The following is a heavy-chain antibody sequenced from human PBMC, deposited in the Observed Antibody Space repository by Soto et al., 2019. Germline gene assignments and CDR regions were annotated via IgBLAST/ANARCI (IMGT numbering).Heavy chain of an antibody. Sequence: QPGGSLRLSCAASGFTFSSYGMHWVRQAPGKGLEWVAVIWYDGSNKYYADSVKGRFTISRDNSKNTLYLQMNSLRAEDTAVYYCARDRSPYYYGSGSPSEFDYWGQGTLVTVSS. CDR1: GFTFSSYG. CDR3: ARDRSPYYYGSGSPSEFDY. V-gene: IGHV3-33*01. D-gene: IGHD3-10*01. J-gene: IGHJ4*02. CDR2: IWYDGSNK.